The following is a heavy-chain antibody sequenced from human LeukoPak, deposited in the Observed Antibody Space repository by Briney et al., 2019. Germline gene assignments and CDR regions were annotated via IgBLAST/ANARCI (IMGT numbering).Heavy chain of an antibody. V-gene: IGHV1-46*01. Sequence: ASVKVSCKASGYTFTSYYMHWVRQAPGQGLEWMGIINPSGGSTSYAQKFQGRVTMTRDMSTGTGYMELSSLRSEDTAVYYCAREEIVGATRRAGGDLDYWGQGTLVTVSS. D-gene: IGHD1-26*01. CDR2: INPSGGST. J-gene: IGHJ4*02. CDR3: AREEIVGATRRAGGDLDY. CDR1: GYTFTSYY.